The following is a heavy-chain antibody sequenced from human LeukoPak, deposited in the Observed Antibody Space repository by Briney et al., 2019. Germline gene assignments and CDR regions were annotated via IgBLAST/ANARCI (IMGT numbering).Heavy chain of an antibody. CDR2: MNPNSGNT. CDR3: ARIDDYGDYVLDY. J-gene: IGHJ4*02. D-gene: IGHD4-17*01. CDR1: GYTFTSYD. V-gene: IGHV1-8*01. Sequence: ASAKVSCKASGYTFTSYDINWVRQATGQGLEWMGWMNPNSGNTGYAQKFQGRVTMTRNTSISTAYMELSSLRSEDTAVYYCARIDDYGDYVLDYWGQGTLVTVSS.